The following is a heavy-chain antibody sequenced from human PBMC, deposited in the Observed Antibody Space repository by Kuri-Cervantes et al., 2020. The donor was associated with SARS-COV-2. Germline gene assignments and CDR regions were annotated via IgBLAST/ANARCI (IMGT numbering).Heavy chain of an antibody. D-gene: IGHD4-17*01. CDR2: IYYSGST. J-gene: IGHJ6*02. CDR3: ARVDYAGNYYYYGMDV. Sequence: LRLSCTVSGGPISSGGYYWSWIRQHPGKGLEWIGYIYYSGSTYYNPSLKSRVTISVDTSKNQFSLKLTSVTAADTAVYYCARVDYAGNYYYYGMDVWGQGTTVTVSS. V-gene: IGHV4-31*03. CDR1: GGPISSGGYY.